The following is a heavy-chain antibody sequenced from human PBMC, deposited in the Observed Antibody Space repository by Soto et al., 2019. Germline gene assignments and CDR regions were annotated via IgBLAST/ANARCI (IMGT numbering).Heavy chain of an antibody. CDR1: GFTFSNYG. CDR3: AKVPLRPYYLEY. D-gene: IGHD1-1*01. V-gene: IGHV3-30*18. CDR2: ISYDGSKK. J-gene: IGHJ4*02. Sequence: QVQLVDSGGGVVQPGRSLRLSCAASGFTFSNYGMHWVRQAPGKGLEWVALISYDGSKKYYAESVKGRFTISRDNSENTLYLQINSLRPEDTAVYYCAKVPLRPYYLEYWGQGTLVIVSS.